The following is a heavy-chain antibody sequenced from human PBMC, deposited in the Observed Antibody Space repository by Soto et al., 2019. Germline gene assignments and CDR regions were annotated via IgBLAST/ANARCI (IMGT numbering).Heavy chain of an antibody. CDR3: GRRGTSGCSGGSCYSYYYGMDV. Sequence: SVKVSCKASGGTFSSYAISWVRQAPGQGLEWMGGIIPIFGTANYAQKFQDRVTITADESTSTAYMELSSLRSEDTAVYYCGRRGTSGCSGGSCYSYYYGMDVWGQGTTVTVSS. D-gene: IGHD2-15*01. CDR2: IIPIFGTA. V-gene: IGHV1-69*13. CDR1: GGTFSSYA. J-gene: IGHJ6*02.